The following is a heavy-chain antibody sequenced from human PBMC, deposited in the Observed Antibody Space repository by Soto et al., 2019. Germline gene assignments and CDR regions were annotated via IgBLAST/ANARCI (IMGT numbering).Heavy chain of an antibody. D-gene: IGHD6-13*01. V-gene: IGHV4-30-4*01. J-gene: IGHJ4*02. CDR2: THSSGST. CDR1: GGSISRGNYY. CDR3: AGGREGQLFLGY. Sequence: SETLSLTCTVFGGSISRGNYYWSWIRQPPGKGLEWIAYTHSSGSTYYTPSLESRLDISLDAPNNEFSLKLTSVTAADTAMYFCAGGREGQLFLGYGGRGTRVTVSS.